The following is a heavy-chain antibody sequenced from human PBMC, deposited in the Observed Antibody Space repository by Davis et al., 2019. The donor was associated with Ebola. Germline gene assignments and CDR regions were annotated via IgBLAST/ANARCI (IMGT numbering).Heavy chain of an antibody. CDR3: ARDAYGMDV. CDR1: GFTFSDYA. CDR2: VSASGRNS. Sequence: PGGSLRLSCAASGFTFSDYAMTWVRQAPGKGLEWVSTVSASGRNSYYADSVKGRFTISRDNSKNTLYLQVNSLRTEDTAVYYCARDAYGMDVWGHGTTVTASS. J-gene: IGHJ6*02. V-gene: IGHV3-23*01.